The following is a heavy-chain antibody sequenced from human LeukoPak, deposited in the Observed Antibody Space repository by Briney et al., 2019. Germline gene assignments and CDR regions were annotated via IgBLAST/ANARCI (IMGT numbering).Heavy chain of an antibody. V-gene: IGHV1-69*13. Sequence: ASFKISCKASGCTISSYAISWVRQAPGQGLEWMGGISPIFGTANYAQKFQGRVTITADESTSTAYMELSSLRSEDTAVYYCARGLASTNFWSGYLDYYYYGMDVWGQGTTVTVSS. CDR2: ISPIFGTA. CDR3: ARGLASTNFWSGYLDYYYYGMDV. J-gene: IGHJ6*02. CDR1: GCTISSYA. D-gene: IGHD3-3*01.